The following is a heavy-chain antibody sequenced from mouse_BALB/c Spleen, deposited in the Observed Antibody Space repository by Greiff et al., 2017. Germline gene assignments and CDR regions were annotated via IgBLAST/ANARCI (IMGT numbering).Heavy chain of an antibody. D-gene: IGHD1-1*01. CDR3: ARDYYGSSYGDY. J-gene: IGHJ2*01. CDR2: ISSGGST. Sequence: VQLKESGGGLVKPGGSLKLSCAASGFTFSSYAMSWVRQTPEKRLEWVASISSGGSTYYPDSVKGRFTISRDNARNILYLQMSSLRSEDTAMYYCARDYYGSSYGDYWGQGTTLTVAS. CDR1: GFTFSSYA. V-gene: IGHV5-6-5*01.